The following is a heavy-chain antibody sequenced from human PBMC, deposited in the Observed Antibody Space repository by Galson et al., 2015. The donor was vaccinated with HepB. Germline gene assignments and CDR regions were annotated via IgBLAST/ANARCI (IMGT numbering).Heavy chain of an antibody. J-gene: IGHJ6*02. Sequence: SETLSLTCAVYGGSFSGYYWSWIRQPPGKGLEWIGEINHSGSTNYNPSLKSRVTISVDTSKNQFSLKLSSVTAADTAVYYCARGYSSSWYLRYYGMDVWGQGTTVTVSS. CDR2: INHSGST. CDR3: ARGYSSSWYLRYYGMDV. D-gene: IGHD6-13*01. CDR1: GGSFSGYY. V-gene: IGHV4-34*01.